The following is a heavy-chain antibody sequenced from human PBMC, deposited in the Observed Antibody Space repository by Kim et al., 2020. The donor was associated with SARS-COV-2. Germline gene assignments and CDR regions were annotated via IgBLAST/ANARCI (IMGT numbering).Heavy chain of an antibody. CDR1: GGSISSGGYY. CDR3: ASSVGYCSGGSCYSGVDY. CDR2: IYYSGST. Sequence: SETLSLTCTVSGGSISSGGYYWSWIRQHPGKGLEWIGYIYYSGSTYYNPSLKSRVTISVDTSKNQFSLKLSSVTAADTAVYYCASSVGYCSGGSCYSGVDYWGQGTLVTVSS. J-gene: IGHJ4*02. V-gene: IGHV4-31*03. D-gene: IGHD2-15*01.